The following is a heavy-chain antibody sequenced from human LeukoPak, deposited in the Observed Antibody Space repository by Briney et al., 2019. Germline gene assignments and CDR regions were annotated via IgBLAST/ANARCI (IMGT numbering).Heavy chain of an antibody. V-gene: IGHV3-66*01. CDR1: GFTVSSNY. J-gene: IGHJ4*02. D-gene: IGHD5-18*01. CDR2: IYSGGST. CDR3: ASGGYSYGYEVDY. Sequence: GGSLRLSCAASGFTVSSNYMSWVRQAPGKGLEWVSVIYSGGSTYYAVSVKGRFTISRDNSKNTLYLQMNSLRAEDTAVYYCASGGYSYGYEVDYWGQGTLVTVSS.